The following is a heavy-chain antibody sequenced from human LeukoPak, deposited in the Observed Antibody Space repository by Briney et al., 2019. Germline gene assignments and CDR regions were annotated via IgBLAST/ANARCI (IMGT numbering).Heavy chain of an antibody. CDR2: ISSSSSYI. CDR3: ARDEWGDAFDI. D-gene: IGHD1-26*01. CDR1: GFTFSSYS. Sequence: GGSLRLSCAASGFTFSSYSMIWVRQAPGKGLEWVSSISSSSSYIHSADSVRGRFTISRDNAKNSLFLQMNSLRAEDTAVYYCARDEWGDAFDIWGQGTMVTVFS. V-gene: IGHV3-21*01. J-gene: IGHJ3*02.